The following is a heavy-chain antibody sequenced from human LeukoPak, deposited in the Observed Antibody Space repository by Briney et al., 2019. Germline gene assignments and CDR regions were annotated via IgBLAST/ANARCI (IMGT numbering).Heavy chain of an antibody. V-gene: IGHV1-69*06. Sequence: ASVKVSCKASGYTFTSYGISWVRQAPGQGLEWMGGIIPIFGTANYAQKFQGRVTITADKSTSTAYMELSSLRSEDTAVYYCARGRGYYYDSSGYLLVPCFDYWGQGTLVTVSS. CDR3: ARGRGYYYDSSGYLLVPCFDY. CDR1: GYTFTSYG. D-gene: IGHD3-22*01. CDR2: IIPIFGTA. J-gene: IGHJ4*02.